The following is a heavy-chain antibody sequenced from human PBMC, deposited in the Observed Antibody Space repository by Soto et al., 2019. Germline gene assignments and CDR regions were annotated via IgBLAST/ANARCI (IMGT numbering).Heavy chain of an antibody. Sequence: GGSLRLSCAASGFTFSSYGMHWVRQAPGKGLEWVAVIWYDGSNKYYADSVKGRFTISRDNSKNTLYLQMNSLRAEDTAVYYCARDIGFWSGRLYGMAVWGQGTTVTVSS. CDR2: IWYDGSNK. D-gene: IGHD3-3*01. CDR1: GFTFSSYG. CDR3: ARDIGFWSGRLYGMAV. J-gene: IGHJ6*02. V-gene: IGHV3-33*01.